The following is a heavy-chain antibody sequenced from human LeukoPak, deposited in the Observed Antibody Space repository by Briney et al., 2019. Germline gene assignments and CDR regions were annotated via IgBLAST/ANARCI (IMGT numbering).Heavy chain of an antibody. V-gene: IGHV3-30*01. CDR3: ARAPLNSGGSGYFDY. CDR2: ISYDGSNK. CDR1: GFTFSSYA. D-gene: IGHD2-15*01. Sequence: PGRSLRLSCAASGFTFSSYAMHWVRQAPGKGREWVAVISYDGSNKYYADSAKGRFTISRDNSKNTLYLQMNSLRAEDTAEYYCARAPLNSGGSGYFDYWGQGTLVTVSS. J-gene: IGHJ4*02.